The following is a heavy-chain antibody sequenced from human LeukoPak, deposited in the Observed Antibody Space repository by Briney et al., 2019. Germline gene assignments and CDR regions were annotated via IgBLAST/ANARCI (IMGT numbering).Heavy chain of an antibody. J-gene: IGHJ3*01. CDR1: GFTFSNYA. D-gene: IGHD4-11*01. CDR3: ANEYSKGDV. Sequence: GGSLRLSCVASGFTFSNYAMNWVRQAPGKGLECVSSISGSGTSTYYADSVKGRFTSSRDNSKNTLYLQMDSLRAEDTAIYYCANEYSKGDVWGQGTTVTVSS. CDR2: ISGSGTST. V-gene: IGHV3-23*01.